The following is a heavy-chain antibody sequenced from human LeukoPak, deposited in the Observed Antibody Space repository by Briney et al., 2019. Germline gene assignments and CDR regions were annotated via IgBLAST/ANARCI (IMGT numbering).Heavy chain of an antibody. Sequence: PGGSLRLSCAASGFTFSNYAMTWVRQAPGKGLEWVSSISYTGTTTYYADSVEGRFTISRDNSKNTLYLQMSSLRAEDTAVYYCAKGGTLSCFDPWGQGTLVTVSS. V-gene: IGHV3-23*01. CDR2: ISYTGTTT. CDR3: AKGGTLSCFDP. CDR1: GFTFSNYA. D-gene: IGHD1-14*01. J-gene: IGHJ5*02.